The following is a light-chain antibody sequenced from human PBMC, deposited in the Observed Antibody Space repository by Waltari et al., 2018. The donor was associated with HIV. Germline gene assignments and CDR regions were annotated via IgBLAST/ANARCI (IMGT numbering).Light chain of an antibody. CDR3: QVWDVNDDHV. V-gene: IGLV3-21*04. CDR1: NIESKS. Sequence: SYVLTQPPSVSVVPGTTASITCGGNNIESKSVQWYQKKPGQAPTVVMYKDSGRPSGIPERFSGSNSGNTATLSISRVEAGDEADYYCQVWDVNDDHVFGGGTKLTVL. CDR2: KDS. J-gene: IGLJ2*01.